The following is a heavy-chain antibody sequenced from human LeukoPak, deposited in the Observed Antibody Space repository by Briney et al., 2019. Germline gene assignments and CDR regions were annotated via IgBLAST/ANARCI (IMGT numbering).Heavy chain of an antibody. CDR3: AKELAYSPSDYDILTGYPLGYYYYGMDV. Sequence: PGRSLRLSCAASGFTFSSYGMHWVRQAPGKGLEWVAVISYDGSNKYYADSVKGRFTISRDNSKNTLYLQMNSLRAEDTAVYYCAKELAYSPSDYDILTGYPLGYYYYGMDVWGKGTTVTVSS. V-gene: IGHV3-30*18. J-gene: IGHJ6*04. CDR1: GFTFSSYG. D-gene: IGHD3-9*01. CDR2: ISYDGSNK.